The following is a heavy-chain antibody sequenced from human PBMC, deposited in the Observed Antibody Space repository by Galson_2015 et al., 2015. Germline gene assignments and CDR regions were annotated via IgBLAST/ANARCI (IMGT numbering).Heavy chain of an antibody. Sequence: SLRLSCAASGFTFSSYSMNWVRQAPGKGLEWVSSISSSSSYIYYADSVKGRFTISRDNAKNSLYLQMNSLRAEDTAVYYCARDLVYSSGWYGGLGYWGQGTLVTVSS. CDR2: ISSSSSYI. D-gene: IGHD6-19*01. CDR1: GFTFSSYS. V-gene: IGHV3-21*01. CDR3: ARDLVYSSGWYGGLGY. J-gene: IGHJ4*02.